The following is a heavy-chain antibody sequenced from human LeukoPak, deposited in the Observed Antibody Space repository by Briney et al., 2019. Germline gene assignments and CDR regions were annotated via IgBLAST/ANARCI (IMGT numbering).Heavy chain of an antibody. Sequence: ASVKVSCKASGCTFTGYYMHWVQQAPGQGLEWMGWINPNSGGTNYAQKFQGWVTMTRDTSISTAYMELSRLRSDDTAVYYCARGGYSYEAHSHFDYWGQGTLVTVSS. D-gene: IGHD5-18*01. V-gene: IGHV1-2*04. CDR2: INPNSGGT. J-gene: IGHJ4*02. CDR1: GCTFTGYY. CDR3: ARGGYSYEAHSHFDY.